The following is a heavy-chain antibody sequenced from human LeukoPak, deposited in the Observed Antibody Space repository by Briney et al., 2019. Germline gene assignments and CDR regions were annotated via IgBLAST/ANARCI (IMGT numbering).Heavy chain of an antibody. CDR3: AREPRCTSSSCYSYDY. CDR1: GGSISSYC. CDR2: IYTSGST. Sequence: SETLSLTCTVSGGSISSYCWSWIRQPAGKGLEWIGRIYTSGSTKYNPSLKSRVTMSVDTSKNQFSLKVSSVTAADTAVYYCAREPRCTSSSCYSYDYWGQGTLVIVSS. J-gene: IGHJ4*02. D-gene: IGHD2-2*01. V-gene: IGHV4-4*07.